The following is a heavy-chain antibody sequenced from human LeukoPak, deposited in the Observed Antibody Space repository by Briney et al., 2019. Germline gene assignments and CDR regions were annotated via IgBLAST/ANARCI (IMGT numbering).Heavy chain of an antibody. V-gene: IGHV1-58*02. CDR2: IVVGSGNT. CDR3: ADRYSYGDFDY. CDR1: GFTFTSFA. D-gene: IGHD5-18*01. Sequence: SVKVSCKASGFTFTSFAMQWVRQARGQRLEWIGWIVVGSGNTNYAQKFQERVTITGDMSTSTAYMELSSPRSEDTAVYYCADRYSYGDFDYWGQGTLVTVSS. J-gene: IGHJ4*02.